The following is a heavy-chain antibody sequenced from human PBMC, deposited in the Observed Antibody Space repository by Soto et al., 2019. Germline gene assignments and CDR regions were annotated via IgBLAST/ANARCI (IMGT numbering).Heavy chain of an antibody. CDR1: GYTFTSYT. D-gene: IGHD3-10*01. Sequence: GASVKVSCKASGYTFTSYTMNWVRQAPGQRLEWMGWINAGNGNIKYPEKFQGRVTITRDTSASTAYMELSSLRSEDTAVYYCARSPSLFIDYWGQGTLVTVSS. J-gene: IGHJ4*02. CDR2: INAGNGNI. V-gene: IGHV1-3*01. CDR3: ARSPSLFIDY.